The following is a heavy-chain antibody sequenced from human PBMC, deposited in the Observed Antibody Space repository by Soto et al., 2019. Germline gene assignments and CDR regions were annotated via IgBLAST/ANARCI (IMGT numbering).Heavy chain of an antibody. CDR2: TYYRSKWYN. CDR3: ARVFIGGRVPAAMARDF. CDR1: GDSVSSNSAA. J-gene: IGHJ3*01. Sequence: PSQTLSLTCAISGDSVSSNSAAWNWIRQSPSRGLEWLGRTYYRSKWYNDYAVSVKSRITINPDTSKNQFSLQLNSVTPEDTAVYYCARVFIGGRVPAAMARDFSGQGIMVTVSS. V-gene: IGHV6-1*01. D-gene: IGHD2-2*01.